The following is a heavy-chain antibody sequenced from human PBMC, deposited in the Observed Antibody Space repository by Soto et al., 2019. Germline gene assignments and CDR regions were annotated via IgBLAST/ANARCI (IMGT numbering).Heavy chain of an antibody. CDR2: ISYDGSNK. CDR1: GFTFSSYG. CDR3: AKGWFGQGAFDI. Sequence: QVQLVESGGGVVQPGRSLRLSCAASGFTFSSYGMHWVRQAPGKGLEWVAVISYDGSNKYYADSVKGRFTISRDNSKNTLYMQMNSLRAEDTAVYYCAKGWFGQGAFDIWGQGTMVTVSS. D-gene: IGHD3-10*01. V-gene: IGHV3-30*18. J-gene: IGHJ3*02.